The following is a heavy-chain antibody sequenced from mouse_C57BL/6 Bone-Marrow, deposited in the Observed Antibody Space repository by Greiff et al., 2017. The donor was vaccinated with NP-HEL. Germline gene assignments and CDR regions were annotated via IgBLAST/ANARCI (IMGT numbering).Heavy chain of an antibody. CDR3: ARRDWRRGRPVDY. Sequence: VQLQQSGAELAKPGASVKLSCKASGYTFTSYWMHWVKQRPGQGLEWIGYINPSSGYTTYTQKFTDKATLTVDTSSRTAYMRRSILTYEDSAGYYCARRDWRRGRPVDYWGQGTTLTVSS. CDR1: GYTFTSYW. CDR2: INPSSGYT. J-gene: IGHJ2*01. V-gene: IGHV1-7*01. D-gene: IGHD3-3*01.